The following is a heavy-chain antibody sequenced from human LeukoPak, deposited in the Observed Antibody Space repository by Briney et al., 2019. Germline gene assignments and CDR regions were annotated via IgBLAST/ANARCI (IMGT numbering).Heavy chain of an antibody. Sequence: ASVKVSCKVSGYTLTELSMHWVRQAPGKGLEWMGGFNPEDGEKIYAQKLEGRVTIREDTEKDRDYMEVSRVRCEDTAGYYRATVPREWLVSHPGPRLDYWGQGTLVTVSS. CDR2: FNPEDGEK. CDR1: GYTLTELS. D-gene: IGHD6-19*01. CDR3: ATVPREWLVSHPGPRLDY. V-gene: IGHV1-24*01. J-gene: IGHJ4*02.